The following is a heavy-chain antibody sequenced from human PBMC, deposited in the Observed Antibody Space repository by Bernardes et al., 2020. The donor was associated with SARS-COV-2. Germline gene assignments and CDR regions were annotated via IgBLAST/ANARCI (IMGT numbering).Heavy chain of an antibody. CDR2: IYYSGST. CDR1: GGSISSYY. V-gene: IGHV4-59*01. Sequence: SETLSLTCTVSGGSISSYYWSWIRQPPGKGLEWIGYIYYSGSTNYNPSLKSRVTISVDTSKNQFSLKLSSVTAADTAVYYCARVGWNYPNWFDPWGQGTLVTVSS. CDR3: ARVGWNYPNWFDP. D-gene: IGHD1-7*01. J-gene: IGHJ5*02.